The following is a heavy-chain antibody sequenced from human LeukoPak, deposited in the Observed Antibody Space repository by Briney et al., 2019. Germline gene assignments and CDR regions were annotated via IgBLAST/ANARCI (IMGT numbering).Heavy chain of an antibody. V-gene: IGHV3-30*18. CDR2: ISWDGSNK. J-gene: IGHJ4*02. CDR1: GFSFNSYG. Sequence: GGSLRLSCAASGFSFNSYGMHWVRQAPGKGLEWVAVISWDGSNKYYADSVKGRFTISRDNSKHTLDLQMNSLRAEDTAVYHCAKEDSSGPQWGQGTLATVSS. CDR3: AKEDSSGPQ. D-gene: IGHD3-22*01.